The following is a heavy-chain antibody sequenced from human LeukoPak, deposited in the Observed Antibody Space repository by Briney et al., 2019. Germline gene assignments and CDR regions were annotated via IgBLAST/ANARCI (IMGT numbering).Heavy chain of an antibody. CDR2: ISYDGSNK. V-gene: IGHV3-30*01. CDR3: ARATH. Sequence: GSLRLSCAASGFTFSSYAMHWVRQAPGKGLEWVAVISYDGSNKYYADSVKGRFTISRDNSKNTLYLQMNSLRAEDTAVYYCARATHWGQGTLVTVSS. CDR1: GFTFSSYA. J-gene: IGHJ4*02.